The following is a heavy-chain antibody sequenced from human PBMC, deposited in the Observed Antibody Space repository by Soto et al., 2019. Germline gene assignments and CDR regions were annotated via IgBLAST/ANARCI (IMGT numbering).Heavy chain of an antibody. J-gene: IGHJ4*02. CDR3: TTEDPTTDIDY. V-gene: IGHV3-15*01. Sequence: GGSLRLSCAASGFTFSNAWMSWVRQAPGKGLEWVGRIKSKTDGGTTDYAAPVKGRFTISRNDSKNTLYMQMNSLKTEDTAVYYCTTEDPTTDIDYWGQGTRVTVSS. D-gene: IGHD4-4*01. CDR2: IKSKTDGGTT. CDR1: GFTFSNAW.